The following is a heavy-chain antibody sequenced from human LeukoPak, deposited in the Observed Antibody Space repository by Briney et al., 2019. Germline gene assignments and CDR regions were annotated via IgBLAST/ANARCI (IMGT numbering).Heavy chain of an antibody. Sequence: PSETLSLTCAVYGGSFSGYYWSWIRQPPGKGLEWIGSIYYSGSTYYNPSLKSRVTISVDTSKNQFSLKLSSVTTADTAVYYCAIRRDSYGYKEGFDYWGQGTLVTVSS. J-gene: IGHJ4*02. V-gene: IGHV4-34*01. CDR3: AIRRDSYGYKEGFDY. CDR1: GGSFSGYY. D-gene: IGHD5-18*01. CDR2: IYYSGST.